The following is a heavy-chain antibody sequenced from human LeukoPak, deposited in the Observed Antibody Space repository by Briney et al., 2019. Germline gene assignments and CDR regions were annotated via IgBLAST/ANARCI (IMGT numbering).Heavy chain of an antibody. CDR3: ARLGYGGTLRSPHYYYYMDV. Sequence: GRSLRLSCAASGFTFSSYAMHWVRQAPGKGLEWVAVISYDGSNKYYADSVKGRFTISRDNSKNTLYLQMNSLRAEDTAVYYCARLGYGGTLRSPHYYYYMDVWGKGTTVTVSS. CDR1: GFTFSSYA. D-gene: IGHD4-23*01. J-gene: IGHJ6*03. CDR2: ISYDGSNK. V-gene: IGHV3-30-3*01.